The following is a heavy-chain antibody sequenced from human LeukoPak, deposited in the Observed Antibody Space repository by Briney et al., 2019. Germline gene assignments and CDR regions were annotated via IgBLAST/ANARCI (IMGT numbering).Heavy chain of an antibody. CDR2: IYYSGST. J-gene: IGHJ6*02. V-gene: IGHV4-59*08. CDR1: GGSISSYY. D-gene: IGHD6-19*01. Sequence: SETLSLTCTVSGGSISSYYWSWIRQPPGKGLEWIGYIYYSGSTNYNPSLKSRVTISVDTSKNQFSLKLSSVTAADTAVYYCARLAVAGNLYYYYGMDVWGQGTTVTVSS. CDR3: ARLAVAGNLYYYYGMDV.